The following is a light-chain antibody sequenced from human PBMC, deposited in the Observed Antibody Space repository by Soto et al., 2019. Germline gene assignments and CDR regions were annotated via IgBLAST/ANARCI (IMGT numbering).Light chain of an antibody. CDR1: QSLSGNY. V-gene: IGKV3-20*01. J-gene: IGKJ2*01. CDR3: HHYGSAPYT. Sequence: EIVLTQSPGTLSLSPGERATLSCRASQSLSGNYLAWYQQKPGQAPRLLIFGVSSRSTGIPDRFSGSGSGTDFTLTINRLEPEDFAVYYCHHYGSAPYTFGLATKLEIK. CDR2: GVS.